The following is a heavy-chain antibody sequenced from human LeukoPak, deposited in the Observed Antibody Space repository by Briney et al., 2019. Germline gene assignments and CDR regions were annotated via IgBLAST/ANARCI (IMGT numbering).Heavy chain of an antibody. Sequence: SGGSLRLSCAASGVTFSSYWMHWVRQAPGKGLVWVSRINSDGSSTSYADSVKGRFTISRDNAKNTLYLQMNSLRAEDTAVYYCARVPPFCSGGSCHGGDAFDIWGQGTMVTVSS. J-gene: IGHJ3*02. CDR2: INSDGSST. V-gene: IGHV3-74*01. CDR3: ARVPPFCSGGSCHGGDAFDI. D-gene: IGHD2-15*01. CDR1: GVTFSSYW.